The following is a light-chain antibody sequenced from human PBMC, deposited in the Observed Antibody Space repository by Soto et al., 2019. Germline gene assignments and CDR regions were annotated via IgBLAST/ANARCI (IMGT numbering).Light chain of an antibody. CDR2: GAS. J-gene: IGKJ1*01. CDR3: HQYNNWPLNT. CDR1: QSVSSG. Sequence: EMVMTQSPATLSLSPGESATLSCRASQSVSSGLAWYHQKPGQAPRLLMYGASIRAAGVPARFSGSGSGTEFALTISSLQSEDFAVYFCHQYNNWPLNTFGQGTKVELK. V-gene: IGKV3-15*01.